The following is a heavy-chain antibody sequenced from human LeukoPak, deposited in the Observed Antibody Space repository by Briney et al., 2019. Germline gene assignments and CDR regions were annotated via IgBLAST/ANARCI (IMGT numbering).Heavy chain of an antibody. J-gene: IGHJ4*02. D-gene: IGHD3-22*01. CDR2: ISSSDSNI. V-gene: IGHV3-48*03. CDR3: ARSGYHYDSSGYYYGYYFDY. Sequence: GGSLRLSCAASGFTFSSYEMNWVRQAPGKGLEWVSYISSSDSNIYYADSVKGRFTISRDNAKNSLYLQMNSLRTEDTAVYYCARSGYHYDSSGYYYGYYFDYWGQGTLVTVSS. CDR1: GFTFSSYE.